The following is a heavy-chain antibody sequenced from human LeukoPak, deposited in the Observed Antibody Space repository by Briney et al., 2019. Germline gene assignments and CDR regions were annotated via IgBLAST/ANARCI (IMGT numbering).Heavy chain of an antibody. D-gene: IGHD2-2*01. Sequence: SETLSLTCTVSGGSISSSSYYWGWIRQPPGKGLEWIGSIYYSGSTYYNPSLKSRVTISVDTSKNQFSLKLSSVTAADTAVYYCARGIVVVPAAIRIRAPAFDYWGQGTLVTVSS. CDR1: GGSISSSSYY. J-gene: IGHJ4*02. CDR2: IYYSGST. V-gene: IGHV4-39*01. CDR3: ARGIVVVPAAIRIRAPAFDY.